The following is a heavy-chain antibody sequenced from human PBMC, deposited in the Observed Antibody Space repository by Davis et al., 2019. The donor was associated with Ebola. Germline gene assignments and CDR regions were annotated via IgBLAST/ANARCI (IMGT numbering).Heavy chain of an antibody. CDR3: ARDLATSSGAHFFYFGMDV. CDR1: GGTFSSYT. V-gene: IGHV1-69*04. CDR2: IIPILGIA. D-gene: IGHD3-10*01. Sequence: SVKVSCKASGGTFSSYTISWVRQAPGQGLEWMGRIIPILGIANYAQKFQGRVTITADKSTSTAYMELRSLTSDDTAVYYCARDLATSSGAHFFYFGMDVWGEGTSVAVSS. J-gene: IGHJ6*04.